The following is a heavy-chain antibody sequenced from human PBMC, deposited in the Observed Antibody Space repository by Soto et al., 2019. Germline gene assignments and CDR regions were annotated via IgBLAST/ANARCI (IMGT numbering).Heavy chain of an antibody. J-gene: IGHJ6*02. CDR1: GGTFSSYA. V-gene: IGHV1-69*06. Sequence: VASVKVPCKASGGTFSSYAISWVRQAPGQGLEWMGGIIPIFGTANYAQKFQGRVTITADKSTSTAYMELSSLRSEDTAVYYCARGFGRNYYYGMDVWGQGTTVTVSS. CDR2: IIPIFGTA. D-gene: IGHD3-3*01. CDR3: ARGFGRNYYYGMDV.